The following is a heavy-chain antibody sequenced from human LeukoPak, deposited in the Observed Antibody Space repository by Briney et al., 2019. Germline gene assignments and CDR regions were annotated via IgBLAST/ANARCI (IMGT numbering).Heavy chain of an antibody. CDR2: IYTSGST. J-gene: IGHJ4*02. CDR1: GGSISSYY. D-gene: IGHD3-22*01. Sequence: PSETLSLTCTVSGGSISSYYWSWIRQPAGKGLEWIGRIYTSGSTNYNPSLKSRVTTSVDTSKNQFSLKLSSVTAADTAVYYCARDPLYYDSSGYLFSWGQGTLVTVSS. V-gene: IGHV4-4*07. CDR3: ARDPLYYDSSGYLFS.